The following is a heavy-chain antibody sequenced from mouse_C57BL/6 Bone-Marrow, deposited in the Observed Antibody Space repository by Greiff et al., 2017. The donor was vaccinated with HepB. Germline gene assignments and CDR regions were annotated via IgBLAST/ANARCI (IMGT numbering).Heavy chain of an antibody. CDR2: IYPGDGDT. CDR1: GYAFSSSW. V-gene: IGHV1-82*01. Sequence: VQLQESGPELVKPGASVKISCKASGYAFSSSWMNWVKQRPGKGLEWIGRIYPGDGDTNYNGKFKGKATLTADKSSSTAYMQPSSLTSEDSAVYFCARRRGFAYWGQGTLVTVSA. CDR3: ARRRGFAY. J-gene: IGHJ3*01.